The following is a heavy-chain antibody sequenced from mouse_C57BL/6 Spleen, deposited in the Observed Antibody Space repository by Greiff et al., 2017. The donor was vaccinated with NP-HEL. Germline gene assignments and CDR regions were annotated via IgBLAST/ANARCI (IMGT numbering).Heavy chain of an antibody. CDR2: IYPGSGST. CDR3: ARADYYGSSPFDY. V-gene: IGHV1-55*01. J-gene: IGHJ2*01. D-gene: IGHD1-1*01. Sequence: RKQNGAELVKPGASVKMSCKASGYTFTSYWITWVKQRPGQGLEWIGDIYPGSGSTNYNEKFKSKATLTVDTSSSTAYMQLSSLTSEDSAVYNCARADYYGSSPFDYWGQGTTLTVSS. CDR1: GYTFTSYW.